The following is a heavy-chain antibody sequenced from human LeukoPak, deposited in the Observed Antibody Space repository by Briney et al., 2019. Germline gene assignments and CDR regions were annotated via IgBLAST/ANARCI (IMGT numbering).Heavy chain of an antibody. Sequence: SETLSLTCTVSGGSLSSSSYYWGWIRQPPGKGLEWIGSSYYGGSTYYNPSLKIRVTISVDTSKNQFSLKLSSVTAADTAVYYCARDPGYSSVGGDYWGQGTLVTVSS. CDR2: SYYGGST. D-gene: IGHD6-25*01. CDR3: ARDPGYSSVGGDY. V-gene: IGHV4-39*07. J-gene: IGHJ4*02. CDR1: GGSLSSSSYY.